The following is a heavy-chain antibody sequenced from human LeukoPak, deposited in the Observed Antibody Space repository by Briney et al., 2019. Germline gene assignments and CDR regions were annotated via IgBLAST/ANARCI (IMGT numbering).Heavy chain of an antibody. Sequence: PSETLSLTCNVSGRSITSQYWSWVRQPQGKGLEWIGYIYTSGSNNYNPSLKSRAAISVDTSKNQFSRSLTSVTAADTAVYYCARASYYDPPRPYYYYVDVWGKGTTVTVSS. J-gene: IGHJ6*03. D-gene: IGHD3-3*01. CDR3: ARASYYDPPRPYYYYVDV. V-gene: IGHV4-4*09. CDR2: IYTSGSN. CDR1: GRSITSQY.